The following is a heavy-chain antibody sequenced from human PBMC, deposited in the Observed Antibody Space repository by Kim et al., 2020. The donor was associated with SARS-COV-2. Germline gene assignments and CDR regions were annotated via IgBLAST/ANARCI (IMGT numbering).Heavy chain of an antibody. CDR2: IYYSGST. J-gene: IGHJ4*02. CDR1: GGSISSYY. D-gene: IGHD3-16*01. Sequence: SETLSLTCTVSGGSISSYYWSWIRQPPGKGLEWIGYIYYSGSTNYNPSLKSRVTISVDTSKNQFSLKLSSVTAADTAVYYCARRGEGSSLFDYWGQGTLVTVSS. V-gene: IGHV4-59*08. CDR3: ARRGEGSSLFDY.